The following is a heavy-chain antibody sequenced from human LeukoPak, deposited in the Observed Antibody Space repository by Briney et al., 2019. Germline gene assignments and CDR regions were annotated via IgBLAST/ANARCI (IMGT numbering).Heavy chain of an antibody. V-gene: IGHV1-2*02. CDR1: GGTFSSYA. CDR3: ATLAVFHTQGIDS. D-gene: IGHD2-15*01. J-gene: IGHJ4*02. Sequence: ASVKVSCKASGGTFSSYALTWVRQAPGQGLEWMGWINPNSGGTNYAQKFQGRVTMTRDTSITTAYIELSRLRSDDTAVYYCATLAVFHTQGIDSWGQGTLITVSS. CDR2: INPNSGGT.